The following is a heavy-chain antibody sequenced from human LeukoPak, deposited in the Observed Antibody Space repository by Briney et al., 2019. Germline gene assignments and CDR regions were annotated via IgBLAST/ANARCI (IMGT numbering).Heavy chain of an antibody. D-gene: IGHD1-14*01. Sequence: GGSLRLSCAASGFTFSSTSMHWVRQAPGKGLEWVSYISPTSSSTLYADSVRGRFTISRDNAKNTLYLQMNSLRAEDTAVYYCARDTFQPGRIDCWGQGTLVIVSS. CDR2: ISPTSSST. V-gene: IGHV3-48*04. J-gene: IGHJ4*02. CDR3: ARDTFQPGRIDC. CDR1: GFTFSSTS.